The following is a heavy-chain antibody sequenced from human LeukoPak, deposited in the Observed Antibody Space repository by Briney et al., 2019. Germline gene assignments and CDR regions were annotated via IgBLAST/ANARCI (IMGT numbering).Heavy chain of an antibody. CDR1: GGSISSYY. D-gene: IGHD3-16*01. CDR3: ARENLTFEGVTVDY. V-gene: IGHV4-4*07. J-gene: IGHJ4*02. Sequence: WETLSLTCTVSGGSISSYYWSWIRQPSGKGLEWIGRIYTSGSTNYNPSLRSRVTMSVDTSKNQFSLKLSSVTAADTAVYYCARENLTFEGVTVDYWGQGTLVTVSS. CDR2: IYTSGST.